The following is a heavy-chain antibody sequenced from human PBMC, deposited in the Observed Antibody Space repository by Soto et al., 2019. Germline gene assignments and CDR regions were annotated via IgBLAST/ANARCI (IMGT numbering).Heavy chain of an antibody. D-gene: IGHD2-21*02. CDR2: IYYSGST. CDR1: GGSISSGGYY. J-gene: IGHJ4*02. Sequence: SETLSLTCTVSGGSISSGGYYWSWIRQHPGKGLEWIGYIYYSGSTYYNPSLKSRVTISVDTSKNQFSLKLSSVTAADTAVYYCARAGFAYCGGDCLYYFDYWGQGTLVTVSS. CDR3: ARAGFAYCGGDCLYYFDY. V-gene: IGHV4-31*03.